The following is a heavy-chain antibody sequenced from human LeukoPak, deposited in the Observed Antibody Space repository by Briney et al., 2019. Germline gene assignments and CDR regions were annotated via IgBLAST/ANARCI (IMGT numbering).Heavy chain of an antibody. J-gene: IGHJ4*02. V-gene: IGHV4-4*02. Sequence: SETLSLTCTVSGSSFSSDSWWSWVRQPPGKGLEWIGEISHGGSTNYNPSLESRVTISVDTSKNQFSLKLSSVTAADTAVYYCARAGYEVDYWGQGTLVTVSS. CDR1: GSSFSSDSW. CDR2: ISHGGST. D-gene: IGHD5-12*01. CDR3: ARAGYEVDY.